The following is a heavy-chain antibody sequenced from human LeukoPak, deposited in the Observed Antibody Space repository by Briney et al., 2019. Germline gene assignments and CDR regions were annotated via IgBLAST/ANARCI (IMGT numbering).Heavy chain of an antibody. J-gene: IGHJ3*02. V-gene: IGHV3-9*01. Sequence: PGGSLRLSCAASGFTFDDYAMHWVRQAPGKGLEWVSGISWNSGSIGYADSVKGRFTISRDNAKNSLYLQMNSLRAEDTALYYCAKSTTAYCGGDCGFDIWGQGTMVTVSS. CDR2: ISWNSGSI. CDR3: AKSTTAYCGGDCGFDI. CDR1: GFTFDDYA. D-gene: IGHD2-21*02.